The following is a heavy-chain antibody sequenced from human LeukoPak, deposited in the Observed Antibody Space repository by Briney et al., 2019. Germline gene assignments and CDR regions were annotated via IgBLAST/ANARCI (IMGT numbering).Heavy chain of an antibody. CDR2: IYHSGST. CDR1: GGSISSSNW. D-gene: IGHD2-15*01. V-gene: IGHV4-4*02. CDR3: ARFEIHLVAAFDY. J-gene: IGHJ4*02. Sequence: SETLSLTCAVSGGSISSSNWWSWVRQPPGKGLEWIGEIYHSGSTNYNPSLKSRVTISVDKSKNQFSLKLSSVTAADTAVYYCARFEIHLVAAFDYWGQGTLVTVSS.